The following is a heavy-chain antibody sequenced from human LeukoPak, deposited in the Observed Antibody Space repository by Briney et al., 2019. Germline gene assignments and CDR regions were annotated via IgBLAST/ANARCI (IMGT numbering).Heavy chain of an antibody. Sequence: SETLSLTCTVSGGSISSYYWSWIRQPPGKGLEWIGYIYYSGSTNYNPSLKSRVTISVDTSKNQFSLELSSVTAADTAVYYCARGKMGYNYVRGGNWFDPWGQGTLVTVSS. V-gene: IGHV4-59*12. CDR3: ARGKMGYNYVRGGNWFDP. J-gene: IGHJ5*02. D-gene: IGHD5-24*01. CDR2: IYYSGST. CDR1: GGSISSYY.